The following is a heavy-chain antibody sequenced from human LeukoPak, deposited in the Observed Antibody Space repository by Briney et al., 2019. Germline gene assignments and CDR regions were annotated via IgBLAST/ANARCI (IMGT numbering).Heavy chain of an antibody. CDR2: IYYSGST. D-gene: IGHD3-3*01. Sequence: KPSETLSLTCTVSGGSMSPYHWGWIRQPPGKGLEWTGYIYYSGSTNYNPSLKSRVTISVDTSKNQFSLKLSSVTAADTAVYYCARRFWSGYVDYWGQGTLVTVSS. J-gene: IGHJ4*02. CDR3: ARRFWSGYVDY. V-gene: IGHV4-59*01. CDR1: GGSMSPYH.